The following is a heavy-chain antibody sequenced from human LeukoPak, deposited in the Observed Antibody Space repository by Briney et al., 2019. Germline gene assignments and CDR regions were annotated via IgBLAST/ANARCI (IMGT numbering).Heavy chain of an antibody. J-gene: IGHJ4*02. Sequence: PSETLSLTCAGYGGSFSGYYWSWIRQPPGKGLEWIGEINHSGSTNYNPSLKSRVTISVDTSKNQFSLKLSSVTAADTAVYYCARDIAKVGATKKYYFDYWGQGTPVTVSS. CDR1: GGSFSGYY. D-gene: IGHD1-26*01. CDR2: INHSGST. V-gene: IGHV4-34*01. CDR3: ARDIAKVGATKKYYFDY.